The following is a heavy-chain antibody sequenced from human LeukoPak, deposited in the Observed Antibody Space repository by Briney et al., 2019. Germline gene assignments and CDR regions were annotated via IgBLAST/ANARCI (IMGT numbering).Heavy chain of an antibody. CDR1: GGSISSYY. J-gene: IGHJ4*02. CDR2: IYYSEST. V-gene: IGHV4-59*01. D-gene: IGHD3-22*01. Sequence: PSETLSLTCTVSGGSISSYYWSWIRQPPGKGLEWIGYIYYSESTNYNPSLKSRVSISLDTSKSQFSLKLSSATAADTAVYYCARVYYDNSGYNFDYWSQGTLVTVSS. CDR3: ARVYYDNSGYNFDY.